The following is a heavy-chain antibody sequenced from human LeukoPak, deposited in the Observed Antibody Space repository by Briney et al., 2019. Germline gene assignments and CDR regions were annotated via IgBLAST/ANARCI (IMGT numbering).Heavy chain of an antibody. CDR2: IKQDGSET. J-gene: IGHJ3*02. CDR3: ASDQWWGTPLLGTDAFDI. V-gene: IGHV3-7*01. CDR1: GSTFSDYW. D-gene: IGHD2-8*01. Sequence: GGSLRLSCAASGSTFSDYWMSWVRQAPGKGLEWVANIKQDGSETYYLDSVKGRFTISRDNAKNSLYLQMKSLRDHDTALYYCASDQWWGTPLLGTDAFDIWGQGTMVTVSS.